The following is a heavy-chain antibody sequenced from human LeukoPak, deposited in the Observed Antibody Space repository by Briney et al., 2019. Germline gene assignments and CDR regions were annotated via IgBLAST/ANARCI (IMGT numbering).Heavy chain of an antibody. CDR2: IYYSGST. V-gene: IGHV4-59*01. CDR1: GGSISSYY. D-gene: IGHD3-3*01. J-gene: IGHJ4*02. Sequence: SETLPLTCTVSGGSISSYYWSWIRQPPGKGLEWIGYIYYSGSTNYNPSLKSRVTISVDTSKNQFSLKLSSVTAADTAVYYCARTRGIFGVTDYWGQGTLVTVSS. CDR3: ARTRGIFGVTDY.